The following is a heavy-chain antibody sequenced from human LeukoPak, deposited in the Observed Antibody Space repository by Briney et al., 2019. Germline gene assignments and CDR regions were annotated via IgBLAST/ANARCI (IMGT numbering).Heavy chain of an antibody. V-gene: IGHV3-23*01. J-gene: IGHJ6*03. CDR2: IVGSDDST. CDR1: GFSFSSYA. Sequence: PGGSLRLSCAASGFSFSSYAMNWVRQGAGKGLEWVSGIVGSDDSTYHADSVRGRFTISRDNSKNTLYLHMNSLSGEDTAVYYCARGRRTDFHYYDYMDVWGKGTAVTVSS. D-gene: IGHD3-3*01. CDR3: ARGRRTDFHYYDYMDV.